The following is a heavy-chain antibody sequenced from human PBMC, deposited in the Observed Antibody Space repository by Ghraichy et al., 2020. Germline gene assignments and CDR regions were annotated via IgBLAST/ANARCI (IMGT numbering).Heavy chain of an antibody. D-gene: IGHD2-8*01. J-gene: IGHJ4*02. Sequence: SETLSLTCTVSGDSITNSNWWSWVRQSPGKGLEWVGEIHHSGSTNYNPSLKSRVTISVDKSKNQFSLNLTSVTAADTAVYYCARDSGYCTYGSCYYFDYWGQGTVVTVSS. CDR1: GDSITNSNW. CDR3: ARDSGYCTYGSCYYFDY. V-gene: IGHV4-4*02. CDR2: IHHSGST.